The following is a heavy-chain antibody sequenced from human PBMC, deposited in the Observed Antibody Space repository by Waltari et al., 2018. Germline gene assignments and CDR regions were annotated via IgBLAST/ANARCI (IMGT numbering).Heavy chain of an antibody. CDR2: IYYSGCT. J-gene: IGHJ4*02. Sequence: QVQLQESGPGLVKPSETLSLTCTVSGGSISSYYWSWIRQPPGKGLEWIGYIYYSGCTNYNPALKSRVTISVDTSKNQFSLKLSSVTAADTAVYYCARVKYDILTGYITLPFDYWGQGTLVTVSS. D-gene: IGHD3-9*01. CDR1: GGSISSYY. V-gene: IGHV4-59*01. CDR3: ARVKYDILTGYITLPFDY.